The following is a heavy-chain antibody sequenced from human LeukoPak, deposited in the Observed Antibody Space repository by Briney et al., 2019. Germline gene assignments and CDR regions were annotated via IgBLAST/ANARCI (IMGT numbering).Heavy chain of an antibody. D-gene: IGHD3-22*01. CDR3: ARSTVRYYYDSSDGTSFDY. CDR2: MNPNSGNT. CDR1: GYTFTSYD. V-gene: IGHV1-8*01. Sequence: ASVKVSCKASGYTFTSYDINWVRQATGQGLEWMGWMNPNSGNTGYAQKFQGRVTMTRNTSISTAYMELSSLRSEDTAVYYCARSTVRYYYDSSDGTSFDYWGQGTLVTVSS. J-gene: IGHJ4*02.